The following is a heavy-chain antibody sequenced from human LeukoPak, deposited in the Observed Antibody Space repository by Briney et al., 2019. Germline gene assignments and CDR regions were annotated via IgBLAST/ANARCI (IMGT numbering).Heavy chain of an antibody. J-gene: IGHJ6*03. CDR3: AKEGAVLGEYYYYYMDV. CDR2: ISGSGGST. D-gene: IGHD3-16*01. Sequence: GGSLRLSCAASGFTFSSYAMSWVRQAPGKGLEWVSAISGSGGSTCYADSVKGRFTISRDNSKNTLYLQMNSLRGDDTAVYYCAKEGAVLGEYYYYYMDVWGKGTTVTVSS. CDR1: GFTFSSYA. V-gene: IGHV3-23*01.